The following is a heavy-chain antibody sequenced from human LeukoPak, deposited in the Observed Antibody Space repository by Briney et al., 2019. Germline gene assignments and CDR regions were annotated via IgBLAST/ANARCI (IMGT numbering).Heavy chain of an antibody. CDR2: FYYSGST. J-gene: IGHJ2*01. CDR1: GGSVSSSY. V-gene: IGHV4-59*02. Sequence: SETLSHTCTVSGGSVSSSYWSWIRQPPGKGLEWLGYFYYSGSTNYNPSLMSRVTISVDTSKNQFSLKLSSVTAADTAVYYCARMYSSGWHFDLWGRGTLVTVSS. CDR3: ARMYSSGWHFDL. D-gene: IGHD6-19*01.